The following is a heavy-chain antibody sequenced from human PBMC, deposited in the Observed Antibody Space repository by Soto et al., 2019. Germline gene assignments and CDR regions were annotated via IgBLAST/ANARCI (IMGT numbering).Heavy chain of an antibody. CDR1: GGTFSSYA. D-gene: IGHD6-19*01. J-gene: IGHJ2*01. CDR3: AQTLGLAVAGPGRFDL. V-gene: IGHV1-69*12. CDR2: ITPMFGTA. Sequence: QVQLVQSGAEVKKYGSSVKVSCKASGGTFSSYAISWVRQAPGQGLEWMGGITPMFGTANYAQKFQGRVTITADESTSTAYMELSSLRSDDTAVYYCAQTLGLAVAGPGRFDLWGRGTLVTVSS.